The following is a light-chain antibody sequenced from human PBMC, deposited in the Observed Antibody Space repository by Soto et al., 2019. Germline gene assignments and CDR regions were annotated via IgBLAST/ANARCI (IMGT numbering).Light chain of an antibody. Sequence: DIQMTQSPSTLSASVGDRVTITCRASQSISSWLAWYQQKPGKAPKLLIYDASSLESGVPSRFSGSGSGTEFTLTISRLEPEDFAVYYCQQYGNSPNTFGQGTRLENK. CDR3: QQYGNSPNT. CDR1: QSISSW. CDR2: DAS. V-gene: IGKV1-5*01. J-gene: IGKJ5*01.